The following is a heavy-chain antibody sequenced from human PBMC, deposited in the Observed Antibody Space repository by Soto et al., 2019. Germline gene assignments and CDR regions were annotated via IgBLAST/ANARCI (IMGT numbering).Heavy chain of an antibody. CDR3: ARRXYYCGGDCYSGTPYFDY. D-gene: IGHD2-21*02. CDR1: GYSFPNYW. J-gene: IGHJ4*02. CDR2: IYPDESDT. Sequence: PGESLKISCKGSGYSFPNYWIGWVRQMPGKGLEWMGIIYPDESDTRYSPSFQGQVTISADKSITTAYLQWSSLKASDTAMYYCARRXYYCGGDCYSGTPYFDYWGQGTLVTVSS. V-gene: IGHV5-51*01.